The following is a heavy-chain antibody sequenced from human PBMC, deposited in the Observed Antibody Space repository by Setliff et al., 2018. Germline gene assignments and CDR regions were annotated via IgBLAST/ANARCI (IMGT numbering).Heavy chain of an antibody. Sequence: PSETLSLTCSVSGYSISSGYYWGWIRQPPGKGLEWIGSIYHNGNSYYNPSLKSRVTISVDTSKNQLSLKLSSVTAADTAVYYCASLGSSRDYWGQGTLVTVSS. D-gene: IGHD6-13*01. J-gene: IGHJ4*02. V-gene: IGHV4-38-2*01. CDR2: IYHNGNS. CDR1: GYSISSGYY. CDR3: ASLGSSRDY.